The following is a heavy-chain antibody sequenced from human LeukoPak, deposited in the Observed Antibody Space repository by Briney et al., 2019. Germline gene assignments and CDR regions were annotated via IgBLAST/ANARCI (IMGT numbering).Heavy chain of an antibody. J-gene: IGHJ4*02. CDR1: GGSISSYY. Sequence: SETLSLTCTVSGGSISSYYWGWIRQPPGKGLGWIGSIYYSGSTYYNPSLKSRVTISVDTSKNQFSLKLSSVTAADTAVYYCARDLGKWEPQDYWGQGTPVTVSS. CDR2: IYYSGST. CDR3: ARDLGKWEPQDY. D-gene: IGHD1-26*01. V-gene: IGHV4-39*02.